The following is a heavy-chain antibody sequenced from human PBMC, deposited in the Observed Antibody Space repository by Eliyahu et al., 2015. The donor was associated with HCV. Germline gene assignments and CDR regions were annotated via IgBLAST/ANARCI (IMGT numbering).Heavy chain of an antibody. CDR1: GGSIXSGSYY. Sequence: QVQLQESGPGLVKPSQTLSLTCTVSGGSIXSGSYYWSWIRQPAGKGLEWIGRIYTSGSTNYNPSLKSRVTISVDTSKNQFSLKLSSVTAADTAVYYCARAQRDGYNWRSYFDYWGQGTLVTVSS. J-gene: IGHJ4*02. CDR2: IYTSGST. V-gene: IGHV4-61*02. D-gene: IGHD5-24*01. CDR3: ARAQRDGYNWRSYFDY.